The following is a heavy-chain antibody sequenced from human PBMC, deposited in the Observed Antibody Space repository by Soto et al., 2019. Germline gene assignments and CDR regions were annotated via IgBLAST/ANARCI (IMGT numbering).Heavy chain of an antibody. D-gene: IGHD3-9*01. Sequence: QVQLVQSGAEVKKPGSSVKVSCKASGGTFSSYTISWVRQAPGQGLEWMGRIIPILGIANYAQKFQGRATITADKSTSTAYMELSSVRSEDTAVYYCARDLTYYDILTGYNYYYMDVWGKGTTVTVSS. CDR1: GGTFSSYT. J-gene: IGHJ6*03. CDR2: IIPILGIA. CDR3: ARDLTYYDILTGYNYYYMDV. V-gene: IGHV1-69*08.